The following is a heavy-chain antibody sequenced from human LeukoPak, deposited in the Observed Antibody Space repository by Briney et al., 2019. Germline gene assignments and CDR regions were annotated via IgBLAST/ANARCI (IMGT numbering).Heavy chain of an antibody. CDR3: ATLMAHLDY. Sequence: ASVKVSCKAFGYTFTDYHMHWVRQAPGQGLEWMGWINPNSGDSNYAQKFQGRVTMTRDTTISTAYMELSRLRSDDTAVFYCATLMAHLDYWGQGTLVTVSS. CDR1: GYTFTDYH. D-gene: IGHD2-8*01. J-gene: IGHJ4*02. V-gene: IGHV1-2*02. CDR2: INPNSGDS.